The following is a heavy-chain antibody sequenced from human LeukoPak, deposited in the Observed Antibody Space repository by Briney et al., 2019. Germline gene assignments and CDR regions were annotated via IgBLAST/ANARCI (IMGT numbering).Heavy chain of an antibody. CDR3: ASPSSGYRFY. D-gene: IGHD3-22*01. V-gene: IGHV3-21*01. CDR1: GFTFSSYS. CDR2: ISSSSSYI. J-gene: IGHJ4*02. Sequence: GGSLRLSCAASGFTFSSYSMNWVRQAPGKGLEWVSSISSSSSYIYYADSVKGRFTISRDNAKNSLYLQMNSLRAEDTAEYYCASPSSGYRFYWGQGTLVTVSS.